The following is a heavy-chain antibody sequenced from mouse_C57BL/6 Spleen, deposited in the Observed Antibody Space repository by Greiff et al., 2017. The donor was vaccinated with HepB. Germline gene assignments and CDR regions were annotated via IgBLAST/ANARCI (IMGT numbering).Heavy chain of an antibody. J-gene: IGHJ3*01. CDR2: INPNNGGT. CDR3: ARGYGNYSFAY. V-gene: IGHV1-18*01. Sequence: VQLKQSGPELVKPGASVKIPCKASGYTFTDYNMDWVKQSHGKSLEWIGDINPNNGGTIYNQKFKGKATLTVDKSSSTAYMELRSLTSEDTAVYYCARGYGNYSFAYWGQGTLVTVSA. CDR1: GYTFTDYN. D-gene: IGHD2-10*02.